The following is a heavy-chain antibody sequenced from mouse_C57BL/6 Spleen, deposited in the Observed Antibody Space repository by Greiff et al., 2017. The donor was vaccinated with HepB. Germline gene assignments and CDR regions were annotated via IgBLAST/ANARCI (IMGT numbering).Heavy chain of an antibody. J-gene: IGHJ3*01. CDR3: ARPPQGDYYGSSYVWFAY. Sequence: EVQLQQSGPELVKPGASVKMSCKASGYTFTDYNMHWVKQSHGKSLEWIGYINPNNGGTSYNQKFKGKATLTVNKSSSTAYMELRSLTSEDSAIYYCARPPQGDYYGSSYVWFAYWGQGTLVTVSA. CDR1: GYTFTDYN. CDR2: INPNNGGT. D-gene: IGHD1-1*01. V-gene: IGHV1-22*01.